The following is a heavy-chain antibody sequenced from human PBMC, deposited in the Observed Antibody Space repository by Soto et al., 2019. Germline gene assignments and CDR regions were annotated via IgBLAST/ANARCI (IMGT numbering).Heavy chain of an antibody. D-gene: IGHD6-13*01. V-gene: IGHV3-21*01. CDR1: GFTFSSYS. CDR2: ISSSSSYI. CDR3: ARDLNIAAARTTRSL. J-gene: IGHJ4*02. Sequence: GGSLRLSCAASGFTFSSYSMNWVRQAPGKGLEWVSSISSSSSYIYYADSVKGRFTISRDNAKNSLYLQMNSLRAEDTAVYYCARDLNIAAARTTRSLWGQGTLVTVAS.